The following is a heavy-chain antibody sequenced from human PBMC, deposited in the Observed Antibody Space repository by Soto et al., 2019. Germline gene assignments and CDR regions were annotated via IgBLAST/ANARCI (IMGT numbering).Heavy chain of an antibody. CDR1: GFTFSSYG. D-gene: IGHD2-15*01. V-gene: IGHV3-33*01. CDR2: IWYDGSNK. Sequence: QVQLVESGGGVVQPGRSLRLSCAASGFTFSSYGMHWVRQAPGKGLEWVAVIWYDGSNKYYADSVKGRFTISRDNSKNPLYLQMNSLSAEETAVYYCARSGGGYCSGGSCYSTAFDIWGQGTMVTVSS. J-gene: IGHJ3*02. CDR3: ARSGGGYCSGGSCYSTAFDI.